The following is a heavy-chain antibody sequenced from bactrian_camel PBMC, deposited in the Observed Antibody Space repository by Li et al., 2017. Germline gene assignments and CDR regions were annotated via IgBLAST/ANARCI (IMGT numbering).Heavy chain of an antibody. CDR1: GISLSDRD. CDR3: GRLPTMEAADY. J-gene: IGHJ4*01. Sequence: QVQLVESGGGLVQPGGSMILSCTVSGISLSDRDMAWVRQSPGKGLEWVSTINHVGTTDDYADSVKGRFIISRDPAKNTLYLQMNSLIPEDAAVYYCGRLPTMEAADYWGQGTQVTVS. D-gene: IGHD5*01. V-gene: IGHV3S1*01. CDR2: INHVGTTD.